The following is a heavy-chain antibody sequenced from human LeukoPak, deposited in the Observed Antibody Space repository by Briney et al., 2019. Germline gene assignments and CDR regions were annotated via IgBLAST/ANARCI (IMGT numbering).Heavy chain of an antibody. CDR1: GFTFSTYA. V-gene: IGHV3-23*01. J-gene: IGHJ4*02. CDR2: LSASGGNT. CDR3: ARGEKYYYDSSGADY. Sequence: GGSLRLSCAASGFTFSTYAMSWVRQAPGKGLEWVSTLSASGGNTYYADSVKGRFTISRDNSKNTLYLQMNSLRAEDTAVYYCARGEKYYYDSSGADYWGQGTLVTVSS. D-gene: IGHD3-22*01.